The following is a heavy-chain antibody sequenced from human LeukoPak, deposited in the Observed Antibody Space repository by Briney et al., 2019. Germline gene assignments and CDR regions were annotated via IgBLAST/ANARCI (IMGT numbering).Heavy chain of an antibody. J-gene: IGHJ3*02. CDR3: ATPQHYYDSSGYDDAFDI. CDR2: IKEDGSEK. D-gene: IGHD3-22*01. Sequence: GGSLRLSCAASGFTFRNYWMSWVRQAPGKGLEWVANIKEDGSEKYYVDSVKGRFTISRDNAKDSLYLQMNSLRVEDTAVYYCATPQHYYDSSGYDDAFDIWGQGTMVTVSS. V-gene: IGHV3-7*03. CDR1: GFTFRNYW.